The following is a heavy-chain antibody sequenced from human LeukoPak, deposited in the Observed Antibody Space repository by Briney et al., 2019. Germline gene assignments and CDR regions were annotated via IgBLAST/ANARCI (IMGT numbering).Heavy chain of an antibody. V-gene: IGHV3-64*01. J-gene: IGHJ4*02. CDR2: ISSNGGNT. D-gene: IGHD5-18*01. CDR1: GFTFSSYA. Sequence: GGSLRLSCAASGFTFSSYAMHWVRQAPGKGLEYASAISSNGGNTYYANSVKGRFTISRDNSKNTLYLQMGSLRAEDMAVYYCASSGYSYGPFDYWGQGTLVTVSS. CDR3: ASSGYSYGPFDY.